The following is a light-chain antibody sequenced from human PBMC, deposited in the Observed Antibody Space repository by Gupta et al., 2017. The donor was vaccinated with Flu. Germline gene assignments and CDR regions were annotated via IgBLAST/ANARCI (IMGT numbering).Light chain of an antibody. CDR2: KAS. CDR1: QSISTW. CDR3: QQFNIFPIT. J-gene: IGKJ5*01. Sequence: DIQMTQSPPTLSASVGDRVTMTCRASQSISTWLAWYQQKPGKAPKLLIYKASSLQSGVPSRFSGSGTGTEFTLTISSLQPDDFGTYYCQQFNIFPITFGQGTRLEIK. V-gene: IGKV1-5*03.